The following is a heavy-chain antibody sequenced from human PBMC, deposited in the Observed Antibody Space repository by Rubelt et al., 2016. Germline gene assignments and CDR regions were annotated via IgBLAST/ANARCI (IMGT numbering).Heavy chain of an antibody. CDR1: GFSLSTSGVG. Sequence: QITLKESGPTLVKPTQTLTLTCTFSGFSLSTSGVGVGWIRQPPGKALEWLALIYWDDDNRYHPSLKSRLTITKETSKNQVVLTRTNMDPGDTATYYCAIPIAAAGTEAGWFDPWGQGTLVTVSS. CDR2: IYWDDDN. D-gene: IGHD6-13*01. CDR3: AIPIAAAGTEAGWFDP. J-gene: IGHJ5*02. V-gene: IGHV2-5*02.